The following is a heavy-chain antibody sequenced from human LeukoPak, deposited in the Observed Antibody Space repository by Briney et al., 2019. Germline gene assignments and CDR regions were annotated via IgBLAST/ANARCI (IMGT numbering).Heavy chain of an antibody. Sequence: GGSLRLSCAASGFTFSSYAMSWVRQAPGKGLEWVGRIKSKTNGGTTDYAAPVKGRFAISRDDSKNTLYLQMNSLKTEDTAVYYCTKDDPLNRSWGQGTLVTVSS. CDR1: GFTFSSYA. J-gene: IGHJ4*02. CDR3: TKDDPLNRS. D-gene: IGHD3-16*01. CDR2: IKSKTNGGTT. V-gene: IGHV3-15*01.